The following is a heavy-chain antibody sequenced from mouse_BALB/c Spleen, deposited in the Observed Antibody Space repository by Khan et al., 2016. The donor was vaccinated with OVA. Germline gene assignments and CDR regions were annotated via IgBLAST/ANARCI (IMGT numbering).Heavy chain of an antibody. CDR1: GYTFTDYN. V-gene: IGHV1S29*02. CDR2: IYPYNGGT. CDR3: ARGDGYYAMDY. J-gene: IGHJ4*01. D-gene: IGHD2-3*01. Sequence: VQLQQSGPELVKPGASVKISCKASGYTFTDYNMHWVKQSHGKSLEGIGYIYPYNGGTGYNQKFKSKATLTVDNSSSTAYMELRSLTSEDSAVYSCARGDGYYAMDYRGQGTSVTVSS.